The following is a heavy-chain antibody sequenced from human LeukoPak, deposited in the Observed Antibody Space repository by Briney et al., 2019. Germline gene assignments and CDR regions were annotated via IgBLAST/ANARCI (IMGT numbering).Heavy chain of an antibody. CDR1: GFTFSDYT. CDR2: ISSSSTYI. J-gene: IGHJ5*02. V-gene: IGHV3-21*04. CDR3: ARDSCAHYSASGRSRGGGIDP. Sequence: PGGSLRLSCAASGFTFSDYTMSWVRQAPGQGLEWVSSISSSSTYINYADSLKGRFTVSRDNARNSLYLQIISLRGEDTAMYYCARDSCAHYSASGRSRGGGIDPWGQGILVTVSS. D-gene: IGHD1-26*01.